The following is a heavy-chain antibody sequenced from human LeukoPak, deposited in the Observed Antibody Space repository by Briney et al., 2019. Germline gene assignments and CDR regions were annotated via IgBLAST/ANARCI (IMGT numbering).Heavy chain of an antibody. J-gene: IGHJ4*02. V-gene: IGHV1-69*06. CDR2: IIPIFGTA. D-gene: IGHD2-15*01. CDR1: GGTFSSYA. Sequence: ASVKVSCKASGGTFSSYAISWVRQAPGQGLERMGGIIPIFGTANYAQKFQGRVTITADKSTSTAYMELSSLRSEDTAVYYCARECSGGSCYSGGFDYWGQGTLVTVSS. CDR3: ARECSGGSCYSGGFDY.